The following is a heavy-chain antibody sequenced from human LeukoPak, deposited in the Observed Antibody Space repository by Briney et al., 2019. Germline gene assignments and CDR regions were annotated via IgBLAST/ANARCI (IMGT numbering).Heavy chain of an antibody. CDR1: GFTFDDYA. CDR3: AKGLGSSSWFSFDY. V-gene: IGHV3-9*03. J-gene: IGHJ4*02. D-gene: IGHD6-13*01. CDR2: ISWNSGSI. Sequence: GGSLRLSCAASGFTFDDYAMHWVRQAPGKGLEWVSGISWNSGSIGYADSVKGRFTISRDNAKNSLYLQMNSLRAEDMALYYCAKGLGSSSWFSFDYWGQGTRITVSS.